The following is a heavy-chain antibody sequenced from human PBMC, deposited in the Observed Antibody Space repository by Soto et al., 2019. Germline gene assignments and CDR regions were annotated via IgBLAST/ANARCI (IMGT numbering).Heavy chain of an antibody. J-gene: IGHJ4*02. D-gene: IGHD5-12*01. CDR3: ARDFRGYGQFDY. CDR2: IYHSGGT. CDR1: GESVTSDGYY. Sequence: SETLSLTCTVSGESVTSDGYYWNWIRQHPGKALEWIGYIYHSGGTYSNPALRTRLTISIDTSKNQFSLNLRSVTAADTAVYSCARDFRGYGQFDYWGQGALVTVSS. V-gene: IGHV4-31*03.